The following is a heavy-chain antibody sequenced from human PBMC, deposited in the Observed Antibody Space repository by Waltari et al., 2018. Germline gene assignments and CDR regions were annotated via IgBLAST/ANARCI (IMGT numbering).Heavy chain of an antibody. J-gene: IGHJ3*02. Sequence: QVQLQESGPGLVKPSETLSLTCAVSGYSISSGYYWGWIRQPPGKGLEWIGSIYHSGSTYYNPSRKSRVAISVDTAKNQVSLKLSSVTAADTAVYYCAGCSGGGHAFDIWGQGTMVTVSS. CDR3: AGCSGGGHAFDI. CDR1: GYSISSGYY. V-gene: IGHV4-38-2*01. CDR2: IYHSGST. D-gene: IGHD6-19*01.